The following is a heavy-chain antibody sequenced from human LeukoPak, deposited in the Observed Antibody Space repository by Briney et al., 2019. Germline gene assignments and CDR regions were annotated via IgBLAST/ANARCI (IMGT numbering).Heavy chain of an antibody. D-gene: IGHD1-7*01. CDR2: INPNSGGT. J-gene: IGHJ4*02. V-gene: IGHV1-2*02. CDR3: ARVYNWNSGVDY. CDR1: GYTFTGYY. Sequence: ASVKVSCKASGYTFTGYYMHWVRQAPGQGLEWMGWINPNSGGTNYAQKFQGRVTMTRDTSISTAYMELSWLRSDDTAVYYCARVYNWNSGVDYWGQGTLVTVSS.